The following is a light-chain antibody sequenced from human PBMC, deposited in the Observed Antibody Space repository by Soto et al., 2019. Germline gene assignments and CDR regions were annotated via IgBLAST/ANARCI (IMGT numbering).Light chain of an antibody. Sequence: QSVLTQPPSASGSPGQSVAISCTGTSSDVGGYNYVAWYQHHPGKAPKLMFYEVTKRPSGVPDRFSGSKSGNTASLTVSGLQAEDEADYYCSSYADSNIGVFGGGTKLTVL. CDR3: SSYADSNIGV. CDR1: SSDVGGYNY. CDR2: EVT. V-gene: IGLV2-8*01. J-gene: IGLJ3*02.